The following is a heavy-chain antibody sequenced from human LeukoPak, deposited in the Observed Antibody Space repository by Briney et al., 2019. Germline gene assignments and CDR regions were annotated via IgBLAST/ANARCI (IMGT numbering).Heavy chain of an antibody. CDR2: IHHSGST. D-gene: IGHD6-13*01. CDR3: ARGLSSSRWYYN. V-gene: IGHV4-34*01. Sequence: SETLSLTCTVYGVSFSGYYWSWIRQPPGKGLECIGEIHHSGSTNYNPSLKSRVTSSVDTSSNQFSQKLSSVTAADTAVYYCARGLSSSRWYYNWGQGTLVTVSS. J-gene: IGHJ4*02. CDR1: GVSFSGYY.